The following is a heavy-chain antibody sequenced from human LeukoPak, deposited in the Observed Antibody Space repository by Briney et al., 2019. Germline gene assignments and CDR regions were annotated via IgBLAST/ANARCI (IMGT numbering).Heavy chain of an antibody. J-gene: IGHJ5*02. CDR2: ISGSGGTT. Sequence: GGSLRLSCAASGFTFNNYAMSWVRQAPGKGLEWVSAISGSGGTTYYADSVKGRFTFSRDNSKNTLYLQMNSLRAEDTAVYYCAKDPDSGSYLNWFDPWGQGTLVTVSS. CDR3: AKDPDSGSYLNWFDP. V-gene: IGHV3-23*01. CDR1: GFTFNNYA. D-gene: IGHD1-26*01.